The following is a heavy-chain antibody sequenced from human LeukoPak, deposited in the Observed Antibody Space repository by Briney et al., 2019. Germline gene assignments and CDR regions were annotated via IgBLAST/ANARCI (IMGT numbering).Heavy chain of an antibody. CDR3: AREYYDFWSGYPLDY. V-gene: IGHV1-18*01. CDR1: GYTFTSYG. Sequence: GASVKVSCKASGYTFTSYGISWVRQAPGQGLEWMGWISAYNGNTNYAQKLQGRVTMTTDTSTSTAYMELRSLRSDDTAVYYCAREYYDFWSGYPLDYWGQGTLVTVSS. D-gene: IGHD3-3*01. CDR2: ISAYNGNT. J-gene: IGHJ4*02.